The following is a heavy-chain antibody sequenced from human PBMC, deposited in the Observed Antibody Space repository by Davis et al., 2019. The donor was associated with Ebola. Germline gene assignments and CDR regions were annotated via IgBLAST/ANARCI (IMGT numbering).Heavy chain of an antibody. Sequence: ASVKVSCKASGNTFTSDYMHWVRQAPGQGLEWMGIINPSGGSTSYAQKFQGRVTMTRDTSTSTVYMELSSLRSEDTAVYYCARAPWQWPDHPWGQGTLVTVSS. V-gene: IGHV1-46*01. CDR2: INPSGGST. D-gene: IGHD6-19*01. J-gene: IGHJ5*02. CDR3: ARAPWQWPDHP. CDR1: GNTFTSDY.